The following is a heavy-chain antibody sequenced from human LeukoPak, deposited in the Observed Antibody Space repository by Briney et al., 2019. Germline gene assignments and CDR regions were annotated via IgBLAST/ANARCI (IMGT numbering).Heavy chain of an antibody. J-gene: IGHJ4*02. D-gene: IGHD5-12*01. CDR1: GGSFSGYY. V-gene: IGHV4-34*01. Sequence: PSETLSLTXAVYGGSFSGYYWSWIRQPPGKGLEWIGEINHSGSTNYNPSLKSRVTISVDTSKNQFSLKLSSVTAADTAVYYCARSYDGFDYWGQGTLVTVSS. CDR3: ARSYDGFDY. CDR2: INHSGST.